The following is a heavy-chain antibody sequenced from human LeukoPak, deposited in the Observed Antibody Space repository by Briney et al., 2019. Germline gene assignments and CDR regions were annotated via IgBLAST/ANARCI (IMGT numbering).Heavy chain of an antibody. CDR3: ARGKQEDIVVVPAAMGFDP. Sequence: PSETLSLTCTVSGGSISSSDYYWSWIRQPPGKGLEWIGYIYYSGSTYYNPSLKSRVTISVDTSKNQFSLKLSSVTAADTAVYYCARGKQEDIVVVPAAMGFDPWGQGTLVTVSS. CDR2: IYYSGST. V-gene: IGHV4-30-4*01. CDR1: GGSISSSDYY. D-gene: IGHD2-2*01. J-gene: IGHJ5*02.